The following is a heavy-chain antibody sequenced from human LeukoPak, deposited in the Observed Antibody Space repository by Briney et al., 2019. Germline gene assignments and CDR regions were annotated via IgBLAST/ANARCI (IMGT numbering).Heavy chain of an antibody. V-gene: IGHV1-46*01. Sequence: ASAKVSCKASGYTFTSYYMHWVRQAPGQGLEWMGIINPSGGSTSYAQKFQGRVTMTRNTSISTAYMELSSLRSEDTAVYYCARGRGGSFLYYYYYMDVWGKGTTVTISS. D-gene: IGHD1-26*01. CDR2: INPSGGST. J-gene: IGHJ6*03. CDR3: ARGRGGSFLYYYYYMDV. CDR1: GYTFTSYY.